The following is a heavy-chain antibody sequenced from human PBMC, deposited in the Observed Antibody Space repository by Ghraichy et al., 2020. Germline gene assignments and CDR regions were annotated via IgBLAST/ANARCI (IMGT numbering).Heavy chain of an antibody. Sequence: SETLSLTCNVSGASLRGFYWSWLRQPAGKGLEWIGRIYTSGSTNLNPSFKSRISMSIDTSKTAFSTKLRSLTAADTAVYYCARGAVGSADDSWGPGTLVIVSS. CDR3: ARGAVGSADDS. D-gene: IGHD2-15*01. V-gene: IGHV4-4*07. CDR1: GASLRGFY. J-gene: IGHJ4*02. CDR2: IYTSGST.